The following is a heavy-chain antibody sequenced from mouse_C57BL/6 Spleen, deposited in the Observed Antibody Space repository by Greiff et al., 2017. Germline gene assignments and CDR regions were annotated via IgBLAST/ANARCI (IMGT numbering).Heavy chain of an antibody. J-gene: IGHJ1*01. CDR2: IYPGDGDT. Sequence: QVQLKESGPELVKPGASVKISCKASGYAFSSSWMNWVKQRPGKGLAWIGRIYPGDGDTNYNGKVKGKVTLTADKSSSTAYMQLSSLTSEDSAVYFCASEAGFPHAVDIDDWGPGTAVTVSS. CDR1: GYAFSSSW. D-gene: IGHD1-1*02. CDR3: ASEAGFPHAVDIDD. V-gene: IGHV1-82*01.